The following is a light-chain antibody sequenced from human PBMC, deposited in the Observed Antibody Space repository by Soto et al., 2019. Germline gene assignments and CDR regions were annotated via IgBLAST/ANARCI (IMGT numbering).Light chain of an antibody. CDR1: QFVSSAY. CDR3: QQYGSSPT. V-gene: IGKV3-20*01. Sequence: EIVLTQSPGTLSLSPGERATLSCRASQFVSSAYLAWYQKKPGQAPRLLIYGASSRSTGIPDRFSGSGSGTDFTLTISRLEPEDFAVYYCQQYGSSPTFGQGTKVEIK. CDR2: GAS. J-gene: IGKJ1*01.